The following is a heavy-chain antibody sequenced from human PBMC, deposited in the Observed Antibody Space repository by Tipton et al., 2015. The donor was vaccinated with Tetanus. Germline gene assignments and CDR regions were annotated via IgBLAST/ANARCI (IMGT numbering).Heavy chain of an antibody. CDR3: ARWGDASGSINLYAFDI. J-gene: IGHJ3*02. CDR2: VYRSGLT. CDR1: GASISGSGHY. D-gene: IGHD3-10*01. Sequence: TLSLTCSVSGASISGSGHYWTWIRQPPGKELEWVGYVYRSGLTNYNPSLKDRLTISRGTSRNQFSLKISSLTAADTAVYYCARWGDASGSINLYAFDIWGQGTMVSVSS. V-gene: IGHV4-61*08.